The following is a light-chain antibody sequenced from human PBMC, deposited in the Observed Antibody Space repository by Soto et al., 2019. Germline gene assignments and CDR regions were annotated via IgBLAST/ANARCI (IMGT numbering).Light chain of an antibody. CDR3: QQHNSFSIT. CDR1: QSITTW. CDR2: KAS. V-gene: IGKV1-5*03. Sequence: DIQMTQSPSTVSAYVGDSVTITCRASQSITTWLAWYQQRPGKAPKLLIYKASSLESGVPSRFSGSGSGTEFTLTINSLQADDFATYYCQQHNSFSITFGQGTRLEI. J-gene: IGKJ5*01.